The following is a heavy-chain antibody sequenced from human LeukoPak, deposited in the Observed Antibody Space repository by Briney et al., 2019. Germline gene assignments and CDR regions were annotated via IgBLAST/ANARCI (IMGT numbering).Heavy chain of an antibody. Sequence: SETLSLTCTVSGGSISDYYWSWIRQPAGKGLEWIGRIYPSGSTSYSPSLKSRFTMPVDTSKNQFSLRLSSVTAADTAVYYCARDMGYFGSGGFDLWGQGTLVTVSS. V-gene: IGHV4-4*07. CDR3: ARDMGYFGSGGFDL. CDR1: GGSISDYY. CDR2: IYPSGST. J-gene: IGHJ4*02. D-gene: IGHD3-10*01.